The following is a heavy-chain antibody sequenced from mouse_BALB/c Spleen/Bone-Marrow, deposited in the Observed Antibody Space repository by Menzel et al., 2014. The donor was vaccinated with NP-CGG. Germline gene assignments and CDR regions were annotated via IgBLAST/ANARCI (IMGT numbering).Heavy chain of an antibody. CDR3: ARDDYRHDGWYFDV. J-gene: IGHJ1*01. V-gene: IGHV7-3*02. Sequence: EVQLVESGGGLVQPGGSLRLSCAPSGFTFTDYYMSWVRQPPGKALEWLGFIRNKANGYTTEYSASVKGRFTISRDNSQSILYLQMNTLRAEDSATYYCARDDYRHDGWYFDVWGAGTTVTVSS. CDR1: GFTFTDYY. CDR2: IRNKANGYTT. D-gene: IGHD2-14*01.